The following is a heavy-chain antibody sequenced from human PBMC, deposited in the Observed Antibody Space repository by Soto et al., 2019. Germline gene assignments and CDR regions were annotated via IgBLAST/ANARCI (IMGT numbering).Heavy chain of an antibody. CDR2: ISPGSRYP. CDR1: GFTFGDSY. D-gene: IGHD2-15*01. CDR3: VRGGGGGLFEP. V-gene: IGHV3-11*06. J-gene: IGHJ5*02. Sequence: GGSLRLSCAGSGFTFGDSYMSWIRQAPGKGLEWLSYISPGSRYPAYADSVKGRFTISRDNAKRSLYLQMMSLTAEDTAIYYCVRGGGGGLFEPWGQGTMVNVSS.